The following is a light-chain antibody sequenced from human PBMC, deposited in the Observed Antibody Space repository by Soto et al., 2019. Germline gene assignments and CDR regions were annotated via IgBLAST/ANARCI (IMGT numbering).Light chain of an antibody. CDR3: QQYGSSRWT. CDR1: KSVSNNY. V-gene: IGKV3-20*01. Sequence: EIVLTQSPGTLSLSPGERATLSCRASKSVSNNYLAWYQQKPGQAPRLLIYGASSRATGIPDRFSGSGSGTDCTLTISRLEPQDFSGYDCQQYGSSRWTFGQGTKVEIK. CDR2: GAS. J-gene: IGKJ1*01.